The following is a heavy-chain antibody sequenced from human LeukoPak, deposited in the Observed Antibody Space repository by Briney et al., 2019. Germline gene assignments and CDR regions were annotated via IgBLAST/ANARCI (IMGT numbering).Heavy chain of an antibody. CDR2: IIPIFGTA. CDR3: ARIPTLAAPPRWFDP. J-gene: IGHJ5*02. CDR1: GYTFTSYY. D-gene: IGHD2-15*01. V-gene: IGHV1-69*13. Sequence: SVKVSCKPSGYTFTSYYMHWVRQAPGQGLEWMGGIIPIFGTANYAQKFQGRVTITADESTSTAYMELSSLRSEDTAVYYCARIPTLAAPPRWFDPWGQGTMSTVSS.